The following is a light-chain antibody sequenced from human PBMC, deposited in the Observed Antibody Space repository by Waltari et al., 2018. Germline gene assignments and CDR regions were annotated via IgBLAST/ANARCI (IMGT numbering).Light chain of an antibody. Sequence: QSALTQPASVSGSPGQSITISRNGTSSDIGNYNYVSWYQQYPGKAPKLMIDNVSDRPSGISNRFSGSKSGNTASLTISGLQAEDEADYYCSSYTTSSTWVFGGGTKLTVL. CDR2: NVS. V-gene: IGLV2-14*03. CDR3: SSYTTSSTWV. J-gene: IGLJ3*02. CDR1: SSDIGNYNY.